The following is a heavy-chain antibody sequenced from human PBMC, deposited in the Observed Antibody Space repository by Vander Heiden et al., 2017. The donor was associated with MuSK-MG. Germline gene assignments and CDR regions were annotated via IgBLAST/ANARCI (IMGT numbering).Heavy chain of an antibody. D-gene: IGHD6-19*01. J-gene: IGHJ4*02. Sequence: EVQLVEPGGGLVQPGDSLRLSCAASGFTFSSYWMGWVRQAPGKGLEWVANIKQDASQESYVDSVKGRFTISRDNAKNSLYLQMNSLRADDTAVYYCVIGSSGRNVGAFDYWGQGTLVPVSS. CDR1: GFTFSSYW. CDR2: IKQDASQE. CDR3: VIGSSGRNVGAFDY. V-gene: IGHV3-7*01.